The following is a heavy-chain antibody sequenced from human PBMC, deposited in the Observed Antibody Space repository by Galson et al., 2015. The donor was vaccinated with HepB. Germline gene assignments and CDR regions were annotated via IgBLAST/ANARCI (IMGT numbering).Heavy chain of an antibody. CDR3: ARNVYYDTSGYYYKPGWVDP. D-gene: IGHD3-22*01. CDR2: TYYRSKCYY. J-gene: IGHJ5*02. V-gene: IGHV6-1*01. Sequence: CAISGDSVSSNSAAWNWIRQSPSRGLEWLGRTYYRSKCYYDYAVSVRSRITINPDISRNQFSLQLYSVTPEDTAVYYCARNVYYDTSGYYYKPGWVDPWGQGTLVTVSS. CDR1: GDSVSSNSAA.